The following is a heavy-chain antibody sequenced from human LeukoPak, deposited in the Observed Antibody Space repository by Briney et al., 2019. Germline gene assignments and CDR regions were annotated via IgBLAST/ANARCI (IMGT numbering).Heavy chain of an antibody. V-gene: IGHV3-74*01. CDR3: ARHLSGITGYTYGRGIDY. CDR2: INSDGINT. CDR1: GFTFSNYW. J-gene: IGHJ4*02. D-gene: IGHD5-18*01. Sequence: GGSLRLSCAASGFTFSNYWMHWVRQAPGKGLVWVSRINSDGINTSYADSVKGRFTISRDNAKKSLYLQMNSLRAEDTAVYYCARHLSGITGYTYGRGIDYWGQGTPVTVSS.